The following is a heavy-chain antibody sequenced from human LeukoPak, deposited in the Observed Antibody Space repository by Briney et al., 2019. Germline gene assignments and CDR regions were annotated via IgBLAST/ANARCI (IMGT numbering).Heavy chain of an antibody. J-gene: IGHJ3*02. D-gene: IGHD6-13*01. V-gene: IGHV3-66*01. CDR3: ARESSTDAFDI. CDR1: GFTVSSNY. CDR2: IYSGGST. Sequence: GGSLRLSCAASGFTVSSNYMSWVRQAPGKGLEWVSVIYSGGSTYYADSVKGRFTISRDNSKNTLYLQMNSLRAEDTAVYYCARESSTDAFDIWGQGTMVTVSS.